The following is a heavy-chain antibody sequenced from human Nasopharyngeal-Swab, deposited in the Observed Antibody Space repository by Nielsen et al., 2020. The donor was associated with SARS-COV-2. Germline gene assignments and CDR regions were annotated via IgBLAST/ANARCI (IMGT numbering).Heavy chain of an antibody. CDR3: AGDPRLRYFGY. CDR2: ISGSGITT. D-gene: IGHD3-16*01. Sequence: WIRQPPGKGLEWVSVISGSGITTYYADSVKGRFTISRDNSKNTLYLQMNSLRAEDTAIYYCAGDPRLRYFGYWGQGTLVTVSS. J-gene: IGHJ4*02. V-gene: IGHV3-23*01.